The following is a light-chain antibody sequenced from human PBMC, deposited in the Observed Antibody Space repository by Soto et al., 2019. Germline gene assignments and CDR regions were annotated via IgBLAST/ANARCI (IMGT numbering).Light chain of an antibody. Sequence: QSALTQPPSASGSPGQSVTISCTGTSSDVGAYNYVSWYQQHPGKAPKLMIYDVSKRPSGVPYRFSGSKSGNAASLTVSGLQGEDEADYYCSSYAGSSWVFGGGIKVTVL. V-gene: IGLV2-8*01. CDR2: DVS. CDR3: SSYAGSSWV. CDR1: SSDVGAYNY. J-gene: IGLJ3*02.